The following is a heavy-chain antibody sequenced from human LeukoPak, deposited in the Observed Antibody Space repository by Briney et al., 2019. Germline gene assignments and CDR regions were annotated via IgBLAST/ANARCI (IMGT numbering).Heavy chain of an antibody. CDR2: INHSGST. V-gene: IGHV4-34*01. CDR3: ARVRPSVVYAMQTSYNWFDP. Sequence: PSETLSLTCAVYGGSFSGYYWNWIRQPPGKGLEWIGEINHSGSTNYNPSLKSRVTISVDTSKNQFSLKLSSVTAADTAVYYCARVRPSVVYAMQTSYNWFDPWGQGTLVTVSS. CDR1: GGSFSGYY. D-gene: IGHD2-8*02. J-gene: IGHJ5*02.